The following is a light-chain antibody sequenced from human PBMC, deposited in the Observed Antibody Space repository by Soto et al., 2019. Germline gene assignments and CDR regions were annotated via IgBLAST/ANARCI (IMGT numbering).Light chain of an antibody. CDR3: QHYARSVGT. Sequence: EMAWPQSPGTLSFSPGERAPVSCRASQSAATSYFAWYQQKPGQAPRLLISGASNRATGIPDRFSGSGSGTDFTLTISRLEPEDFAVYYCQHYARSVGTFGQGTRVEIK. J-gene: IGKJ1*01. V-gene: IGKV3-20*01. CDR2: GAS. CDR1: QSAATSY.